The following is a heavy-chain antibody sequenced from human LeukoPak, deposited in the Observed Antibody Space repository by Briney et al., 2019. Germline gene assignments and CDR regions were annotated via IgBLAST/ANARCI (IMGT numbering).Heavy chain of an antibody. J-gene: IGHJ6*02. CDR1: GFTFRNYW. Sequence: SGGSLRLSCAASGFTFRNYWMHWVRQVPGKGLVWVAHLNGDGSSITYADSVKGRFTISRDNAESTLYLQMNSLRVEDTAVYYCARDRGYSPDVWGQGTTVTVSS. CDR2: LNGDGSSI. V-gene: IGHV3-74*01. D-gene: IGHD5-18*01. CDR3: ARDRGYSPDV.